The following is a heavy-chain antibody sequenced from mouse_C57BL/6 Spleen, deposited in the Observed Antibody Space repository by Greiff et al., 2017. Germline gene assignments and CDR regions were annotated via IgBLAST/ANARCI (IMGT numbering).Heavy chain of an antibody. CDR3: ARKGTTVEDADDY. J-gene: IGHJ2*01. V-gene: IGHV1-58*01. Sequence: EVQLQQSGAELVRPGSSVKMSCTTSGYTFTSYGINWVQQRPGPGLAWIGFLYIGDGNTEYNETFKGKATLTSDTSSSTAYMQLSSLTSEDSAIDCGARKGTTVEDADDYWGQGTTLTVSS. D-gene: IGHD1-1*01. CDR1: GYTFTSYG. CDR2: LYIGDGNT.